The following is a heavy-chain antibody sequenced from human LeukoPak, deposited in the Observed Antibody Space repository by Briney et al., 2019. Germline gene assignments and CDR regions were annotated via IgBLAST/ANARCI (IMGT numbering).Heavy chain of an antibody. Sequence: GASVKVSCKASGYTFTSYAMNWVRQAPGQGLEWMEWINTNTGNPTYAQGFTGRFVFSLDTSVSTAYLQISSLKAEDTAVYYCARDQRYCGGDCYDAFDMWGQGTMVTVSS. CDR2: INTNTGNP. D-gene: IGHD2-21*02. V-gene: IGHV7-4-1*02. CDR3: ARDQRYCGGDCYDAFDM. J-gene: IGHJ3*02. CDR1: GYTFTSYA.